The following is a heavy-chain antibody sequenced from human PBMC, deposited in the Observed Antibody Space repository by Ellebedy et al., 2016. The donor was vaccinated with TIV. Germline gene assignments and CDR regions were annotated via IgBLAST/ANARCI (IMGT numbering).Heavy chain of an antibody. J-gene: IGHJ4*02. CDR3: ARRTGVAVGATPFDY. CDR2: IYPGDSDT. V-gene: IGHV5-51*01. D-gene: IGHD1-26*01. CDR1: GYRFTNYW. Sequence: GESLKISCKGSGYRFTNYWIGWVRQMPGKGLEWMGIIYPGDSDTRYSPSFQGQVTISADKSISTAYLQWSSLKASDTAMYYCARRTGVAVGATPFDYWGQGIPVIVSS.